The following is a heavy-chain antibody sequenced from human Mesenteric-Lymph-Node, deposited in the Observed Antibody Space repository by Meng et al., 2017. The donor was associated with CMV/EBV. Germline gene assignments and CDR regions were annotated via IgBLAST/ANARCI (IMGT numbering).Heavy chain of an antibody. J-gene: IGHJ4*02. CDR1: LTDLT. D-gene: IGHD6-13*01. CDR2: FSPEDDET. CDR3: ATAVDEDYSSYWFYFDY. V-gene: IGHV1-24*01. Sequence: LTDLTFSLVRLAPGKGLGLMGGFSPEDDETISAHEFHGRVTMTKYTSTDTAYMDLRSLRSEDTAMYFCATAVDEDYSSYWFYFDYWGQGTLVTVSS.